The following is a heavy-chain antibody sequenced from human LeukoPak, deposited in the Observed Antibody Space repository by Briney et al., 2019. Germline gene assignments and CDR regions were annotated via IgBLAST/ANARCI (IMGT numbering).Heavy chain of an antibody. J-gene: IGHJ4*02. Sequence: GVSLSLSCAASGFTFDDYAIQWVRQAPARGLEGVSLISWFGCRTFYADSAKERFTLSRDNSKNSLYLQMNSLRAEDSALYYCAKDIGSGSYGHFDYWGQGTLVSVSS. D-gene: IGHD1-26*01. CDR1: GFTFDDYA. CDR3: AKDIGSGSYGHFDY. CDR2: ISWFGCRT. V-gene: IGHV3-43D*03.